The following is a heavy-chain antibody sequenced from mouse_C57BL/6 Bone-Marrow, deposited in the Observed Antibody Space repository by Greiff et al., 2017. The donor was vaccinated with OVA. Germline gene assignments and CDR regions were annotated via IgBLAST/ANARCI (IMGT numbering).Heavy chain of an antibody. D-gene: IGHD5-1*01. CDR3: AGYLYYYAMDY. CDR1: GFTFSSYA. CDR2: ISDGGSYT. Sequence: EVKLVESGGGLVKPGGSLKLSCAASGFTFSSYAMSWVRQTPEKRLEWVATISDGGSYTYYPDNVKGRFTISRDNAKNNLYLQMSHLKSEDTAMYYCAGYLYYYAMDYWGQGTSVTVSS. J-gene: IGHJ4*01. V-gene: IGHV5-4*03.